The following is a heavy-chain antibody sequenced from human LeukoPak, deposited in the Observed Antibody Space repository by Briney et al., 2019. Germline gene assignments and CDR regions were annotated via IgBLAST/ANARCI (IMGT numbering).Heavy chain of an antibody. Sequence: GGSLRLSCAASGFTFSSYAMSWVRQAPGKGLEWVSAISGSGGSTYYADSVKGRFTISRDNSKNTLYLQMNTLRAEDTAVYYCAKVAHYYGSGSYYEYYFDFWGQGTLVTVSS. CDR2: ISGSGGST. D-gene: IGHD3-10*01. CDR3: AKVAHYYGSGSYYEYYFDF. CDR1: GFTFSSYA. J-gene: IGHJ4*02. V-gene: IGHV3-23*01.